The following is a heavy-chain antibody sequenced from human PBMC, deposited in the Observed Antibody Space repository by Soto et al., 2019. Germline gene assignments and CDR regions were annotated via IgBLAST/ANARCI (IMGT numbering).Heavy chain of an antibody. D-gene: IGHD4-17*01. CDR3: ASFKTTGTTVIVFDY. Sequence: SVKVSCKASGGTFSSYAISWVRQAPGQGLEWMGGINPIFGTANYAQKFQGRVTITADESTSTAYMELSSLRSEDTAVYYCASFKTTGTTVIVFDYWGQGTLVTVSS. V-gene: IGHV1-69*13. J-gene: IGHJ4*02. CDR1: GGTFSSYA. CDR2: INPIFGTA.